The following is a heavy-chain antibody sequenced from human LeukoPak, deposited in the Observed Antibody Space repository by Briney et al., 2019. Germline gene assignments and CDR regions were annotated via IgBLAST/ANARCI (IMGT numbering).Heavy chain of an antibody. CDR3: AKEIGYCSTTSCAAFHY. CDR1: GFTFNNYA. Sequence: GGFLRLSCAASGFTFNNYAMNWVRQAPGKGLEWVAAISGSGGSTYYADSVKGRFTISRDNSKNTLYMQMNSLRAEDTAVYSCAKEIGYCSTTSCAAFHYWGQGTLATVSS. CDR2: ISGSGGST. D-gene: IGHD2-2*01. J-gene: IGHJ4*02. V-gene: IGHV3-23*01.